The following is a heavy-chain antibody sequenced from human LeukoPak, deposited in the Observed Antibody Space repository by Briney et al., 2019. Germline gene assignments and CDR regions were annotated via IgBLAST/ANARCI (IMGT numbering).Heavy chain of an antibody. D-gene: IGHD3-22*01. J-gene: IGHJ4*02. V-gene: IGHV3-30*18. CDR3: AKALAMIVVVITPFDY. CDR1: GFTFSSYG. CDR2: ISYDGSNK. Sequence: GRSLRLSCAASGFTFSSYGMHWVRQAPGKGLKWVAVISYDGSNKYYADSVKGRFTISRDNSKNTLYLQMNSLRAEDTAVYYCAKALAMIVVVITPFDYWGQGTLVTVSS.